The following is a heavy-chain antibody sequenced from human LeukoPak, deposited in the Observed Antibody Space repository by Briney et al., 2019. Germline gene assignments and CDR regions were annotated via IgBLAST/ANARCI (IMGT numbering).Heavy chain of an antibody. D-gene: IGHD3-10*01. CDR3: ARDSGTTGEVKFDP. CDR1: GDSISRYY. V-gene: IGHV4-4*07. Sequence: SETLSLTCTVSGDSISRYYWSWIRQPAGKGLEWIGRIYNGGIITYNPSLKSRVTMSIDTSNNQFSLRLRVVTAADTAVYYCARDSGTTGEVKFDPWGQGTLVTVSS. CDR2: IYNGGII. J-gene: IGHJ5*02.